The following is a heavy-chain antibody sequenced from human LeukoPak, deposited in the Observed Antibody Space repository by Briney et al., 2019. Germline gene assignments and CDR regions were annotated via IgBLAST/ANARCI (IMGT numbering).Heavy chain of an antibody. CDR1: GFTFSSYW. V-gene: IGHV3-74*01. CDR3: ARRNYYYDSSGPDAFDI. J-gene: IGHJ3*02. Sequence: GGSLRLSCAASGFTFSSYWMHWVRQAPGKGLVWVSRINTDGSSTSYADSVRGRFTISRDNAKNTLYLQMNSLRAEDTAVYYCARRNYYYDSSGPDAFDIWGQGTMVTVSS. CDR2: INTDGSST. D-gene: IGHD3-22*01.